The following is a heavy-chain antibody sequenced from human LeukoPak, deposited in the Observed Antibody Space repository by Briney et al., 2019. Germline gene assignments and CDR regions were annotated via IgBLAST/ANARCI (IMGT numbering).Heavy chain of an antibody. CDR1: GYTFTSYG. CDR2: IRGYNDNT. J-gene: IGHJ4*02. Sequence: ASVKVSCKASGYTFTSYGISWVRQAPGQGLEWMGWIRGYNDNTKYAQKLQGRVTMTTDTSTSTAYMELRSLRSDDTAVYYCARATGRVVRGITWRYFDYWGQGTLVTVSS. D-gene: IGHD3-10*01. CDR3: ARATGRVVRGITWRYFDY. V-gene: IGHV1-18*01.